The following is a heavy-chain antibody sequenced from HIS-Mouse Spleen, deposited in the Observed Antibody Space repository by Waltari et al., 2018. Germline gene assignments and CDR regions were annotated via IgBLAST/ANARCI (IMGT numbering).Heavy chain of an antibody. CDR2: INPNSGGT. Sequence: QVQLVQSGAEVKKPGASVKVSCKASGNTFPRPTMHWVRQAPGQGLEWMGWINPNSGGTNYAQKFQGRVTMTRDTSISTAYMELSRLRSDDTAVYYCARGRQQLVFLDYWGQGTLVTVSS. J-gene: IGHJ4*02. CDR1: GNTFPRPT. V-gene: IGHV1-2*02. CDR3: ARGRQQLVFLDY. D-gene: IGHD6-13*01.